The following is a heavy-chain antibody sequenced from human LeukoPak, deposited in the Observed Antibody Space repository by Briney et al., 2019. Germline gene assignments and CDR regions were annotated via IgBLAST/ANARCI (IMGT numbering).Heavy chain of an antibody. V-gene: IGHV3-23*01. CDR2: ISGSGGST. Sequence: GGSLRLFCAASGFTFSSYAMSWVRQAPGKGLEWVSAISGSGGSTYYADSVKGRFTISRDNSKNTLYLQMNSLRAEDTAVYYCAKDVYDFWSGHSHSADPYYWGQGTLVTVS. J-gene: IGHJ4*02. D-gene: IGHD3-3*01. CDR1: GFTFSSYA. CDR3: AKDVYDFWSGHSHSADPYY.